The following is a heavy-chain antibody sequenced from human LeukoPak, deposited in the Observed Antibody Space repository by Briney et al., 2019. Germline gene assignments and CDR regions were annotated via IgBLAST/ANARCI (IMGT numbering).Heavy chain of an antibody. CDR1: GFTFSSYG. Sequence: GGSLRLSCAASGFTFSSYGMSWVRQAPGKGLEWVSSISSSSSYIYYADSVKGRFTISRDNAKNSLYLQMNSLRAEDTAVYYCATNYDFWSGYWGGDYYYYMDVWGKGTTVTVSS. V-gene: IGHV3-21*01. CDR3: ATNYDFWSGYWGGDYYYYMDV. D-gene: IGHD3-3*01. J-gene: IGHJ6*03. CDR2: ISSSSSYI.